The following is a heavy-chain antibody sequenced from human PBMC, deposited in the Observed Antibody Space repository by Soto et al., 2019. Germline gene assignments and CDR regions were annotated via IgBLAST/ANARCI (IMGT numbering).Heavy chain of an antibody. V-gene: IGHV5-10-1*01. CDR3: AREKVVTAGEANDYYYGMDV. Sequence: GESLKISCKGSGYSFTSYLISWVRQMPGKGLGWVGRIDPSGSYTNYSPSFQGHVTISADKSISTAYLQWSSLKASDTAMYYCAREKVVTAGEANDYYYGMDVWGQGTKVTVSS. CDR1: GYSFTSYL. CDR2: IDPSGSYT. J-gene: IGHJ6*02. D-gene: IGHD2-15*01.